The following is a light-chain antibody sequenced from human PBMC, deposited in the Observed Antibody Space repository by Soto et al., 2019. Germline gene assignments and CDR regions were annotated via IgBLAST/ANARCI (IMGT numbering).Light chain of an antibody. CDR3: QPYNNWPLT. V-gene: IGKV3-15*01. CDR2: GAS. CDR1: QNVSTN. J-gene: IGKJ4*01. Sequence: IVMTQSPATLSVSPGERVTFSCRASQNVSTNLAWYQPKPGQAPRLLISGASTGSSGIPARFSGSGSGTAFTLTINSLQSEDFAIYYCQPYNNWPLTFGGGTKVDIK.